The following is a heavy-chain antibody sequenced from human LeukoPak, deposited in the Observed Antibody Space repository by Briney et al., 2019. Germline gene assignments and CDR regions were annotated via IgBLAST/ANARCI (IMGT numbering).Heavy chain of an antibody. CDR1: GFTFSSYS. CDR3: ARDLTYDSSGYSPPGDAFDI. V-gene: IGHV3-21*01. Sequence: PGGSLRLSCAASGFTFSSYSMNCVRQAPGKRLEWVSSISSSSSYIYYADSVKGRVTISRDIANNSLYLQMNSLRAEDTAVYYCARDLTYDSSGYSPPGDAFDIWGQGTMVTVAS. J-gene: IGHJ3*02. CDR2: ISSSSSYI. D-gene: IGHD3-22*01.